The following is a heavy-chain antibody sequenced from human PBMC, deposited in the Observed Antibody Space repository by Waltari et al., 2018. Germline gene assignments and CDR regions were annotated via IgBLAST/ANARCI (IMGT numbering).Heavy chain of an antibody. V-gene: IGHV4-38-2*01. Sequence: QVQLQASGPGLVKPSETLSLTFAVSGYSISSGYYVGGIRQPPGKGLEWIGSIYHSGSTYYNPSLKSRVTISVDTSKNQFSLKLSSVTAADTAVYYCARQWLVYAFDIWGQGTMVTVSS. CDR1: GYSISSGYY. CDR3: ARQWLVYAFDI. CDR2: IYHSGST. J-gene: IGHJ3*02. D-gene: IGHD6-19*01.